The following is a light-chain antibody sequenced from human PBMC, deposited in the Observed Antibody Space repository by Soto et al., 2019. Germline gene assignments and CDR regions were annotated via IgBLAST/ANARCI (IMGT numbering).Light chain of an antibody. CDR3: QSYNDWPFA. CDR1: ESLSYF. J-gene: IGKJ2*01. V-gene: IGKV3-15*01. Sequence: EIVLTQSPATLSVSPGERVTLSCRASESLSYFLAWYQHKPGQSPRLLIYGVSTRVAGVPSRFSGGGSATDFTLTISSLQSEDFAVYYCQSYNDWPFAFAQATKLVI. CDR2: GVS.